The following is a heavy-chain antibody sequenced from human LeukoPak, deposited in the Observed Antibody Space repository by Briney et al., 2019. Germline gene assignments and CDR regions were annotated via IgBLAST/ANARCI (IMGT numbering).Heavy chain of an antibody. D-gene: IGHD3-22*01. CDR2: IYQTGTT. V-gene: IGHV4-38-2*02. Sequence: PSETLSLTCTVSGGSINSGDYWGWIRQPPGKGLEWIGKIYQTGTTYYNPSLKSRVTISVDTSKSQFYLEVTSVTAADTAVYYCARATPSPDYYYDSSGYPEDPFDYWGQGTLVTVSS. CDR1: GGSINSGDY. J-gene: IGHJ4*02. CDR3: ARATPSPDYYYDSSGYPEDPFDY.